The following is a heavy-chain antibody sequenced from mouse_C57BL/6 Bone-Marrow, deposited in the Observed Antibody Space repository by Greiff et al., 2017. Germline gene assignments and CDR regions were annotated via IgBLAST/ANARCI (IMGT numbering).Heavy chain of an antibody. CDR2: LDPENGDT. Sequence: VQLQQSGAELVRPGASVKLSCTASGFNIKDDYMHWVQQTPEQGLEWIGWLDPENGDTEYASKFQGKATITADTSSNTADLQLSSLSSEDTAVYYCTTLSYYFDYWGQGTTLTVSS. J-gene: IGHJ2*01. CDR1: GFNIKDDY. CDR3: TTLSYYFDY. V-gene: IGHV14-4*01.